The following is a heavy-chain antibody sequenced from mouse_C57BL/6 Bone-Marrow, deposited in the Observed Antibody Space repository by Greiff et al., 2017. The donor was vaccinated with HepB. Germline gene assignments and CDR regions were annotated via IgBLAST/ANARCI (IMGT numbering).Heavy chain of an antibody. J-gene: IGHJ2*01. CDR1: GFTFSSYG. V-gene: IGHV5-6*01. Sequence: EVKLMESGGDLVKPGGSLKLSCAASGFTFSSYGMSWVRQTPDKRLEWVATISSGGSYTYYPDSVKGRFTISRDNAKNTLYLQMSSLKSEDTAMYYCAREGTYYDYALYYFDDWGQGTTLTVSS. CDR3: AREGTYYDYALYYFDD. CDR2: ISSGGSYT. D-gene: IGHD2-4*01.